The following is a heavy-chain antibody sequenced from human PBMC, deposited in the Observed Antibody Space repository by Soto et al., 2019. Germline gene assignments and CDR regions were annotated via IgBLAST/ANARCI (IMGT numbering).Heavy chain of an antibody. V-gene: IGHV3-15*01. CDR1: GIAFTNAW. D-gene: IGHD2-8*02. CDR3: TTDAGVSAYQLFWA. J-gene: IGHJ5*02. Sequence: PGGSLRLSGSASGIAFTNAWMGWVCHAPLNWLEWSGLLKSRRDGGTSDYAAPVKGRFSISKDESKNTLYLQMNSLKTEDTAVYHCTTDAGVSAYQLFWAWGQGTLVPVSS. CDR2: LKSRRDGGTS.